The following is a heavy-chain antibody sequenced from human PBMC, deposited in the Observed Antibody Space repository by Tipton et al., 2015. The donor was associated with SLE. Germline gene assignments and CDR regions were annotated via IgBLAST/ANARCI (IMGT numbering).Heavy chain of an antibody. D-gene: IGHD5-18*01. V-gene: IGHV4-59*01. CDR1: GGSFSGYY. CDR2: IYYSGST. CDR3: ARGSGYGYGDDAFDI. Sequence: TLSLTCAVYGGSFSGYYWGWFRQPPGKGLEWIGYIYYSGSTNYNPSLKSRVTISVDTSKNQFSLKLGSVTAADTAVYYCARGSGYGYGDDAFDIWGQGTMVTVSS. J-gene: IGHJ3*02.